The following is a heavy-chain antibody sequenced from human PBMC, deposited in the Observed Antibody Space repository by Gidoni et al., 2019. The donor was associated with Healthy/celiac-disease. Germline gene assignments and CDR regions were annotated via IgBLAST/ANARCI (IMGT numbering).Heavy chain of an antibody. CDR2: ISSNGGST. D-gene: IGHD2-2*01. Sequence: EVQLVESGGGLVQPGGSLRLSCSASGFTFSRYAMHWVRQAPGKGLEYVSAISSNGGSTYYADSVKGRFTISRDNSKNTLYLQMSSLRAEDTAVYYCVKDGALGYQYQPGGWFDPWGQGTLVTVSS. CDR3: VKDGALGYQYQPGGWFDP. V-gene: IGHV3-64D*09. CDR1: GFTFSRYA. J-gene: IGHJ5*02.